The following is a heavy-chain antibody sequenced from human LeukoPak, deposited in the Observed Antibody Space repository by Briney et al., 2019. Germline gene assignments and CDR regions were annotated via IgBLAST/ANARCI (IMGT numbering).Heavy chain of an antibody. Sequence: ASVKVSCKASGYTFTGYYMHWVRQAPGQGLEWMGWINPNSGGTNYAQKFQGRVTMTRDTSNSTAYMELSRLRSDDTAVYYCAREAPILGYFDWLPAYYYYMDVWGKGTTVTISS. J-gene: IGHJ6*03. D-gene: IGHD3-9*01. CDR1: GYTFTGYY. CDR2: INPNSGGT. V-gene: IGHV1-2*02. CDR3: AREAPILGYFDWLPAYYYYMDV.